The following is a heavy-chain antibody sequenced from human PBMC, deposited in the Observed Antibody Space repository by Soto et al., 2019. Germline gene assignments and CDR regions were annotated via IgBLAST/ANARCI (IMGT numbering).Heavy chain of an antibody. CDR2: ISAYNGNT. CDR3: ARAWYCSGGTCYADS. CDR1: GYTFTSYG. D-gene: IGHD2-15*01. V-gene: IGHV1-18*01. Sequence: ASVKVSCKASGYTFTSYGVSWVRQAPGQGLEWMGWISAYNGNTNYAQNLQGRVTLTTDTSTSTAYMELRSLRSDDAAVYYCARAWYCSGGTCYADSWGQGTLVTVSS. J-gene: IGHJ4*02.